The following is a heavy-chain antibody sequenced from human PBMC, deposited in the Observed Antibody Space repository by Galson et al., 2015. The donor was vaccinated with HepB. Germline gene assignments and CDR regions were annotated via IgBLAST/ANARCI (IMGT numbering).Heavy chain of an antibody. CDR2: ISNNGANS. V-gene: IGHV3-64*01. J-gene: IGHJ4*02. D-gene: IGHD3-22*01. CDR1: GFTFSSYA. CDR3: ARGDYYESGNPFLFNYFDY. Sequence: SLRLSCAASGFTFSSYAMHWVRQAPGKGLEYISAISNNGANSYYANSVKGRFTISRDNSKNTLYLQMGSLRAEDMAVYYCARGDYYESGNPFLFNYFDYWGQGALVTVSS.